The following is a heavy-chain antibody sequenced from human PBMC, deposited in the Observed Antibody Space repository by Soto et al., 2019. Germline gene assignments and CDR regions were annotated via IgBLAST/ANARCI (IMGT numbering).Heavy chain of an antibody. CDR3: TTGLSNGYYNFDY. D-gene: IGHD3-22*01. V-gene: IGHV3-15*01. CDR1: GFTFSNAW. Sequence: GGSLRLSCAASGFTFSNAWMGWVRQAPGKGLEWVGRIKGEADGGTTDYAAPVKGRITISRDHSKDTLYLHMNSLKTEDTAVYYCTTGLSNGYYNFDYWGQGT. J-gene: IGHJ4*02. CDR2: IKGEADGGTT.